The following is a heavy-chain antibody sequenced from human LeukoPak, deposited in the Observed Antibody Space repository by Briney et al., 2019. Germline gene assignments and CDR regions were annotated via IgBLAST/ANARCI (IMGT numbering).Heavy chain of an antibody. CDR2: ISSSSSYI. CDR3: ATSLFRYFDY. Sequence: TGGSLRLSCAASGFTFSSYSMNWVRQAPGKGLEWVSSISSSSSYIYYADSVKGRFTISRDNAKNSLYLQMNSLRAEDTAVYYCATSLFRYFDYWGQGTLVTVSS. V-gene: IGHV3-21*01. J-gene: IGHJ4*02. D-gene: IGHD2-15*01. CDR1: GFTFSSYS.